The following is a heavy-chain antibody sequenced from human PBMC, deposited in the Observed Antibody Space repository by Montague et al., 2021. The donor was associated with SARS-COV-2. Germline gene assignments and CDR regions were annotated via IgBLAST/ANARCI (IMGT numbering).Heavy chain of an antibody. J-gene: IGHJ4*02. D-gene: IGHD2-15*01. CDR3: ARRSLGYCSGGSCYSGYDY. CDR2: IYYSGST. V-gene: IGHV4-59*01. CDR1: GGSISSYY. Sequence: ETLSLTCTVPGGSISSYYWSWIRQPPGKGLEWVGYIYYSGSTNYNPSLXSRVTISVDTSKNQFSLKLSSVTAADTAVYYCARRSLGYCSGGSCYSGYDYWGQGTLVTVSS.